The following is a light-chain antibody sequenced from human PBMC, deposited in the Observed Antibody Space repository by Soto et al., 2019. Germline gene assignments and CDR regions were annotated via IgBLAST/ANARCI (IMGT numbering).Light chain of an antibody. CDR3: QQYESLPLT. CDR1: QSVSGW. Sequence: DIQMTQSPSTLSASVGDRVTITCRASQSVSGWLAWYQQKPGKAPKLLIYDASDLETGVPSRFSGSGSGTGFTFTISSLQPEDFATYYCQQYESLPLTFGQGTRLEIK. CDR2: DAS. V-gene: IGKV1-33*01. J-gene: IGKJ5*01.